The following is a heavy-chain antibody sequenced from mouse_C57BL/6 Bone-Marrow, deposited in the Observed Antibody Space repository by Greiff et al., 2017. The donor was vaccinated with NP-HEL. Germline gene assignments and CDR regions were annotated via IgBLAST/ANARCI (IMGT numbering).Heavy chain of an antibody. CDR3: ARGGVPAWFAY. CDR2: IYPGSGST. V-gene: IGHV1-55*01. Sequence: QVQLKQPGAELVKPGASVKMSCKASGYTFTSYWITWVKQRPGQGLEWIGDIYPGSGSTNYNEKFKSKATLTVDTSSSTAYMQISSLTSEDSAVYYCARGGVPAWFAYWGQGTLVTVSA. CDR1: GYTFTSYW. J-gene: IGHJ3*01.